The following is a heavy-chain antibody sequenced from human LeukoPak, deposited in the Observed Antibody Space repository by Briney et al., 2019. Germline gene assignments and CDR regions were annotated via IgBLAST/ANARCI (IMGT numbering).Heavy chain of an antibody. CDR2: IYSGGST. V-gene: IGHV3-23*03. CDR1: GFTFSSYA. D-gene: IGHD1-26*01. J-gene: IGHJ4*02. CDR3: AKDMSYSGSYYSFDY. Sequence: GGSLRLSCAASGFTFSSYAMSWVRQAPGKGLEWVSLIYSGGSTYYADSVKGRFTISRDNSKNTLYLQMNSLRAEDTAVYYCAKDMSYSGSYYSFDYWGQGTLVTVSS.